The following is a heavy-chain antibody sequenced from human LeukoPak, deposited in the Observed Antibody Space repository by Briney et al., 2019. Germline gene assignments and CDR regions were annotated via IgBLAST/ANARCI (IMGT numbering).Heavy chain of an antibody. CDR1: GFTFSSYA. CDR2: ISYDGSNK. V-gene: IGHV3-30-3*01. CDR3: ARDLRLRGSYFVDY. Sequence: GGSLRLSCAASGFTFSSYAMHWVRQAPGKGLEWVAVISYDGSNKYYADSVKGRFTISRDNSKNTLYLQMNSLRAEDTAVYYCARDLRLRGSYFVDYWGQGTLVTVSS. J-gene: IGHJ4*02. D-gene: IGHD1-26*01.